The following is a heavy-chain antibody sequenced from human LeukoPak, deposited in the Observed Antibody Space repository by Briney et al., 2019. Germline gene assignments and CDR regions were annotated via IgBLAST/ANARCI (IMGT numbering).Heavy chain of an antibody. Sequence: GGSLRLSCVASGFTFSIHAMTWVRQAPGKGLEWVSAISADAVDTFYAPSVKGRFTISRDNSKNTMYLQINSLRAEDTAIYYCAKDVWWSVSWGQGTLVTVSS. J-gene: IGHJ5*02. V-gene: IGHV3-23*01. CDR2: ISADAVDT. CDR3: AKDVWWSVS. CDR1: GFTFSIHA. D-gene: IGHD2-8*02.